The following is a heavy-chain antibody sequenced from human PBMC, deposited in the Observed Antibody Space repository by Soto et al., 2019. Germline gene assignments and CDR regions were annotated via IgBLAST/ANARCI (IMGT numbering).Heavy chain of an antibody. D-gene: IGHD2-8*01. CDR3: TRDLNGGNPFDY. CDR1: GYTLTNYA. CDR2: IDPGSGKA. Sequence: QVQLVQSGAEVKKPGASVRVSCKPSGYTLTNYAIQWVRQAAGQRLEWLGWIDPGSGKATYSQKFQGRIIITRDNSASKFYMDLSSLTSEDTAVYFCTRDLNGGNPFDYWGQGALVTVSS. V-gene: IGHV1-3*01. J-gene: IGHJ4*02.